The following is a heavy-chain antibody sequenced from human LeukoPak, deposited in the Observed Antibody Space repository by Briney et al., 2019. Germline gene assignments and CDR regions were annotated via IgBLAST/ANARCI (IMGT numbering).Heavy chain of an antibody. V-gene: IGHV4-34*01. D-gene: IGHD4-17*01. Sequence: SETLSLTCAVYGGSFSSYYWNWIRQPPGKGLEWIGEINHSGRTNYNPSLKSRVTISVDTSKNQFSLKLGSVTAADTAVYYCARGEYDLDYGDYDSGTDFDYWGQGTLVTVSS. J-gene: IGHJ4*02. CDR2: INHSGRT. CDR3: ARGEYDLDYGDYDSGTDFDY. CDR1: GGSFSSYY.